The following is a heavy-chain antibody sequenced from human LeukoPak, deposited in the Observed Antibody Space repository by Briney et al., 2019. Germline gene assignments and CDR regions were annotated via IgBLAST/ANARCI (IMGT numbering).Heavy chain of an antibody. V-gene: IGHV4-38-2*01. Sequence: PSETLSFTCGVSGYSISRGYYWAWIRQPPGKGLEWIGTIYHTGSTYYNPSLESRVTISVDTSKNEFSLNLNSVTAADTAVYYCARAGWIITSGIDYWGQGALVTVSS. D-gene: IGHD3-10*01. CDR3: ARAGWIITSGIDY. CDR2: IYHTGST. J-gene: IGHJ4*02. CDR1: GYSISRGYY.